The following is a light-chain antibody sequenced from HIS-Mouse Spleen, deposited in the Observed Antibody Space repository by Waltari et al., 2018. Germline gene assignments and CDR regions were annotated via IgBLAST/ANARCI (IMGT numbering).Light chain of an antibody. J-gene: IGLJ3*02. V-gene: IGLV2-11*01. CDR1: SSDVGGYNY. CDR3: CSYAGSYTWV. Sequence: QSALTQPRSVSGSPGQSVPISCTRTSSDVGGYNYVSWYQQHPGKAPKLMIYDVSKRPSGVPDRFSGSKSGNTASLTISGLQAEDEADYYCCSYAGSYTWVFGGGTKLTVL. CDR2: DVS.